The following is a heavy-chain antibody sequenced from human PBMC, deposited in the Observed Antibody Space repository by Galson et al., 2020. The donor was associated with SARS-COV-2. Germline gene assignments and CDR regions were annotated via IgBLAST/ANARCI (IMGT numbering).Heavy chain of an antibody. D-gene: IGHD4-17*01. CDR1: GFSFSTSG. CDR2: IWYDGRNK. CDR3: ARDLEHGDYADY. Sequence: TGGSLRLSCAASGFSFSTSGMHWVRQAPGKGVEWVGVIWYDGRNKYYADSVKGRFTISRDNSKNTLYLQMNSLRAEDTAVYYCARDLEHGDYADYWGQGTLVTVSS. V-gene: IGHV3-33*01. J-gene: IGHJ4*02.